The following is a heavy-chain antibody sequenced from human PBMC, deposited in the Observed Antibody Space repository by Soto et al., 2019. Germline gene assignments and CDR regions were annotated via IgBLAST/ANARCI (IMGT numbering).Heavy chain of an antibody. V-gene: IGHV3-23*01. J-gene: IGHJ4*02. CDR3: AKERSYYYDSSGYVFDY. Sequence: GESLKISCAASGFTFSSYAMSWVRQAPGKGLEWVSAISGSGGSTYYADSVKGRFTISRDNSKNTLYLQMNSLRAEDTAVYYCAKERSYYYDSSGYVFDYWGQGTLVTVSS. CDR2: ISGSGGST. D-gene: IGHD3-22*01. CDR1: GFTFSSYA.